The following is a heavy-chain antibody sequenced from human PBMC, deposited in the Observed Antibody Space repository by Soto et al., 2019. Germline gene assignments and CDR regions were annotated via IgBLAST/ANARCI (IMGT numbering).Heavy chain of an antibody. J-gene: IGHJ6*02. Sequence: GASVKVSCKASGYTFTTCYMHWVRQPPGQGLEWMGIINPNSGSTTYAQKFQGRVTMTRDTSTSTVYMELSSLRSEDTAVYYCAREDFGVIHGNMDVWGQGTTVTVSS. D-gene: IGHD3-3*01. V-gene: IGHV1-46*01. CDR3: AREDFGVIHGNMDV. CDR1: GYTFTTCY. CDR2: INPNSGST.